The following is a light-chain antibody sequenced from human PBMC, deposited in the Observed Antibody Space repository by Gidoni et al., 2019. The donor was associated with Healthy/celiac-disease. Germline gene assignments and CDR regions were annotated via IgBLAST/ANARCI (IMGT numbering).Light chain of an antibody. J-gene: IGKJ5*01. Sequence: DIQMTQSPSSLSASVGDRVTITCRASKSISIYLNWYQQKPGKAPKLLIYAASSLQSGVPSRFSGSGSGTDFTLTISSLQPEDFATYYCQQSYSTSITFGQGTRLEIK. CDR1: KSISIY. CDR2: AAS. CDR3: QQSYSTSIT. V-gene: IGKV1-39*01.